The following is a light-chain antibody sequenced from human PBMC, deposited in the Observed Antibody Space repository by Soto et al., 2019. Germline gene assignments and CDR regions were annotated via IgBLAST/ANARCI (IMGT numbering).Light chain of an antibody. J-gene: IGLJ1*01. V-gene: IGLV2-8*01. CDR2: EVS. CDR1: SSDVGGYNY. Sequence: LTQPPSASGSPGQSVTISCTGTSSDVGGYNYVSWYQQHPGKAPKLMIYEVSKRPSGVPDRFSGSKSGNTASLTVSGLQAEDEADYYCSSYAGSNNFVFGTGSKVSVL. CDR3: SSYAGSNNFV.